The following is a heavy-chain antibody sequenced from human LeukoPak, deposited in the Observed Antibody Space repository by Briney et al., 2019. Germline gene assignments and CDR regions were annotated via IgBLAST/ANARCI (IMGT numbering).Heavy chain of an antibody. J-gene: IGHJ4*02. CDR2: ISDRGSRT. CDR1: GITLSNYG. CDR3: AKRGVVIRVILVGFHKEAYYFDS. Sequence: GGSLRLSCAVSGITLSNYGMSWVRQAPGKGLEWVAGISDRGSRTNYADSVRGRFTISTDHPENTLYLEMNSLRAEDTAVYFCAKRGVVIRVILVGFHKEAYYFDSWGQGALVTVSS. D-gene: IGHD3-22*01. V-gene: IGHV3-23*01.